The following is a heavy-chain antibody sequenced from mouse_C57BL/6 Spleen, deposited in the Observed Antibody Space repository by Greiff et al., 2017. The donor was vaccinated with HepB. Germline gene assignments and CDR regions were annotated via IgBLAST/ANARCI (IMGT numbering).Heavy chain of an antibody. V-gene: IGHV1-15*01. CDR1: GYTFTDYE. CDR2: IDPETGGT. CDR3: TSGLYGNYWYFDV. Sequence: VQLQESGAELVRPGASVTLSCKASGYTFTDYEMHWVKQTPVHGLEWIGAIDPETGGTASNQKFKGKAILTADKSSSTDYMELRSLTSEDSAVYYCTSGLYGNYWYFDVWGTGTTVTVSS. J-gene: IGHJ1*03. D-gene: IGHD2-1*01.